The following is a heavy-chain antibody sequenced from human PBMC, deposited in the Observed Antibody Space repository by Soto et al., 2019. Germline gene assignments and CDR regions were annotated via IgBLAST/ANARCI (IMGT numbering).Heavy chain of an antibody. CDR2: MNPNSGNT. CDR1: GYTFTSYD. CDR3: ARGGVLRFSEWKDHHYYGMDV. V-gene: IGHV1-8*01. J-gene: IGHJ6*02. Sequence: ASVKVSCKASGYTFTSYDINWVRQATGQGLEWMGWMNPNSGNTGYAQKFQGRVTMTRNTSISTAYMELSSLRSEDTAVYYCARGGVLRFSEWKDHHYYGMDVWGQGTTVTVSS. D-gene: IGHD3-3*01.